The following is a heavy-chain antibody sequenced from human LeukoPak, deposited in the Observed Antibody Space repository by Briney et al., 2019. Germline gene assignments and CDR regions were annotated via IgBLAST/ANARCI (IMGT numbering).Heavy chain of an antibody. CDR3: ARDGSFRWFDP. V-gene: IGHV4-39*07. CDR2: IYYSGST. D-gene: IGHD1-26*01. J-gene: IGHJ5*02. CDR1: VGSISGSSYY. Sequence: KPSETLSLTCTVSVGSISGSSYYWGWIRQSPVKGLEWIGSIYYSGSTHYNPSLKSRVPMSVETSKNHLSLKLSSVTAAHTDVYYCARDGSFRWFDPWGQGTLVTDSS.